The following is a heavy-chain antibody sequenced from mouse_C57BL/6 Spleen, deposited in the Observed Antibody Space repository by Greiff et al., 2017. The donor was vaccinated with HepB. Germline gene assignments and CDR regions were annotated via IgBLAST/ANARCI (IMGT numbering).Heavy chain of an antibody. Sequence: EVQLQQSGPELVKPGASVKMSCKASGYTFTDYNMHWVKQSHGKSLEWIGYINPNNGGTSYNQKFKGKATLTVNKSSSTAYMERRSLTSEDSAVYYCARDYYGSSYAYAMDYWGQGTSVTVSS. V-gene: IGHV1-22*01. J-gene: IGHJ4*01. CDR3: ARDYYGSSYAYAMDY. CDR2: INPNNGGT. CDR1: GYTFTDYN. D-gene: IGHD1-1*01.